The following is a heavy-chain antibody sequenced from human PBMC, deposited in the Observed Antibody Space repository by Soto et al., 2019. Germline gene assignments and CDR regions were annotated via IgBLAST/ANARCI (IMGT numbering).Heavy chain of an antibody. Sequence: QVQLQESGPGLVKPSETLSLTCTVSGGSISGYYWSWIRQPPGKGLEWIAYIHYAGSTNYDTSLKTRVTISVDTSKTQCSRRLSSVTAVDTDVYYCTRHSKSYRKVLDYWGQGTLVTVSS. D-gene: IGHD1-26*01. CDR1: GGSISGYY. CDR3: TRHSKSYRKVLDY. V-gene: IGHV4-59*08. J-gene: IGHJ4*02. CDR2: IHYAGST.